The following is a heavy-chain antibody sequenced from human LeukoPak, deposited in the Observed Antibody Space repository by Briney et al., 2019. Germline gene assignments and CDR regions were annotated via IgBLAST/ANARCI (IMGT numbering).Heavy chain of an antibody. V-gene: IGHV4-34*01. CDR1: GGSFSGYY. J-gene: IGHJ4*02. CDR2: INHSGST. D-gene: IGHD3-10*01. Sequence: SSETLSLTCTVYGGSFSGYYWSWIRQPPGKGLEWIGEINHSGSTNSHPSLKSRVTISVDSSKNQFSLKLSSVTAADTAVYYCARVRMVRGVVGDYWGQGTLVTVSP. CDR3: ARVRMVRGVVGDY.